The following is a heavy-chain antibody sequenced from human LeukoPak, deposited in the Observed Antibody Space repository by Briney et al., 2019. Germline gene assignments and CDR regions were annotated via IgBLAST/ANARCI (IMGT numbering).Heavy chain of an antibody. CDR1: GFSVSTNY. CDR3: ARVGDHFHWYLDL. CDR2: LYSGSST. D-gene: IGHD3-3*02. Sequence: TGGSLRLSCAASGFSVSTNYMNWVRQVPGKGLEWVSILYSGSSTYYADSVEGRFIVSRDSSKNTLSLQMNDLRAEDTAVYYCARVGDHFHWYLDLWGRGTLVTVSS. V-gene: IGHV3-53*01. J-gene: IGHJ2*01.